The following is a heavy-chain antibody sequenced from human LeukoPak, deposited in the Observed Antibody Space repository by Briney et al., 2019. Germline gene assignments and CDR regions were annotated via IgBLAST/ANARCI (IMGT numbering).Heavy chain of an antibody. Sequence: GGSLRLSCAASGFTFSNCAIHWVRQAPGKGLEWVADLSYDGSSKYFADSVKGRFTISRDTSKNTVYLQMNSLRPEDTAVYYCARSRASTRNYFDYWGQGTLVTVSS. CDR3: ARSRASTRNYFDY. J-gene: IGHJ4*02. D-gene: IGHD1-26*01. V-gene: IGHV3-30*01. CDR1: GFTFSNCA. CDR2: LSYDGSSK.